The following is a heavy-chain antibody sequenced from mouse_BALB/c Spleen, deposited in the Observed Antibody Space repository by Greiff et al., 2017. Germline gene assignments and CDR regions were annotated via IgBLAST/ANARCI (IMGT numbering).Heavy chain of an antibody. J-gene: IGHJ4*01. D-gene: IGHD2-12*01. V-gene: IGHV5-6*01. Sequence: EVKVVESGGDLVKPGGSLKLSCAASGFTFSSYGMSWVRQTPDKRLEWVATISSGGSYTYYPDSVKGRFTISRDNAKNTLYLQMSSLKSEDTAMYYCARQGMGGYSSYAMDYWGQGTSVTVSS. CDR1: GFTFSSYG. CDR2: ISSGGSYT. CDR3: ARQGMGGYSSYAMDY.